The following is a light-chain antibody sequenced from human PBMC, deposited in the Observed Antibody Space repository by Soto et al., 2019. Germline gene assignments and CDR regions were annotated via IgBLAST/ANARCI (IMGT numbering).Light chain of an antibody. V-gene: IGKV3-20*01. Sequence: EIVLTQSPGTLTLSPGERATLSGRASQSLSSNNLAWYQQRPGQAPRLLIYAAASRAAGVPDRFSGSGSGTDFTLTITRLGPEDFAVYFCQQYGTSPLTFGGGTKVEI. CDR1: QSLSSNN. J-gene: IGKJ4*01. CDR2: AAA. CDR3: QQYGTSPLT.